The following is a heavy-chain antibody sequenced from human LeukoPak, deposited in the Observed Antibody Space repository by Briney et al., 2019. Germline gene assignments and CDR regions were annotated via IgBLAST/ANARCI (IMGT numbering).Heavy chain of an antibody. CDR3: AKAAPGIAVAGTYFDY. CDR2: ISGSGGST. Sequence: GGSLRLSCAASGFTFSSYAMSWVRQAPGKGLEWVSAISGSGGSTHYADSVKGRFTISRDNSKNTLYLQMNSLRAEDTAVYYCAKAAPGIAVAGTYFDYWGQGTLVTVSS. V-gene: IGHV3-23*01. J-gene: IGHJ4*02. CDR1: GFTFSSYA. D-gene: IGHD6-19*01.